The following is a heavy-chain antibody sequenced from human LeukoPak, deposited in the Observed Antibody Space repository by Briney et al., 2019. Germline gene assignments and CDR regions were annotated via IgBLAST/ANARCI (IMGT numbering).Heavy chain of an antibody. CDR1: GFTFSDYY. CDR2: ISSSGSTI. V-gene: IGHV3-11*04. J-gene: IGHJ6*03. CDR3: AREETGIARTGTTSYYYYYMDV. D-gene: IGHD1-7*01. Sequence: KTGGSLRLSCAASGFTFSDYYMSWIRQAPGKGLEWVSYISSSGSTIYYADSVKGRLTISRDNAKNSLYLQMNSLRAEDTAVYYCAREETGIARTGTTSYYYYYMDVWGKGTTVTVSS.